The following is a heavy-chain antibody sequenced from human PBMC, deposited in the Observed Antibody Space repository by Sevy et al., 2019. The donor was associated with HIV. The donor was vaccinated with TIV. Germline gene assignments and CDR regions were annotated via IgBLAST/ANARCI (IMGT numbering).Heavy chain of an antibody. CDR1: GFTFSSYA. J-gene: IGHJ5*02. D-gene: IGHD4-17*01. V-gene: IGHV3-30-3*01. CDR3: ARDQHDYAGNVRTGWFDP. CDR2: ISYDGTNK. Sequence: GGSLRLSCAASGFTFSSYAMHWVRQAPGKGLEWVAVISYDGTNKYYADSVKGRFTISRDNSKKILYVQMNSLGGEDTAVYYCARDQHDYAGNVRTGWFDPWGQGTLVTVSS.